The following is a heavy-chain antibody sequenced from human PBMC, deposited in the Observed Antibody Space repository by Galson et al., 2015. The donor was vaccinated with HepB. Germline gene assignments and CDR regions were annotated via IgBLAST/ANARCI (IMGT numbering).Heavy chain of an antibody. CDR1: GFTFTNAW. V-gene: IGHV3-15*07. Sequence: SLILSCAASGFTFTNAWMNWVRQAPGKGLEWVGRIKSKTDGGTTDYAAPVKGRFAISRDDSKITLFLQMNSLKTEDTAVYYCTTGFSSSWPYYFYYGMDVWGKGATVTVSS. J-gene: IGHJ6*04. CDR2: IKSKTDGGTT. CDR3: TTGFSSSWPYYFYYGMDV. D-gene: IGHD6-13*01.